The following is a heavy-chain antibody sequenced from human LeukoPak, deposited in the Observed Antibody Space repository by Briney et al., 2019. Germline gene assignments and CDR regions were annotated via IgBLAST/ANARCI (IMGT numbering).Heavy chain of an antibody. Sequence: PGGSLRLSCAASGFTFSNYAMSWVRQAPGKGLEWVSAIGGSGGSTFYRDSVKGRFTIFRDSSKNALHLQMNSLRVEDTAVYYCAIYGYCGSTGCYRYFDSWGQGTLVTVSS. V-gene: IGHV3-23*01. CDR2: IGGSGGST. CDR3: AIYGYCGSTGCYRYFDS. J-gene: IGHJ4*02. D-gene: IGHD2-2*03. CDR1: GFTFSNYA.